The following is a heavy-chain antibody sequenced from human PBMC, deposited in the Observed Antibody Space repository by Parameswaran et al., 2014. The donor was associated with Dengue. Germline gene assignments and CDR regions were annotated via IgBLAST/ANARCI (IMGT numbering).Heavy chain of an antibody. Sequence: WIRQPPGKGLEWVALISYDETNKYYGDSVKGRFTISRDNSKNTLYLQMNSLRAEDTAVYYCARGGVVYYYGMDVWGQGTAVTVSS. V-gene: IGHV3-30-3*01. CDR3: ARGGVVYYYGMDV. CDR2: ISYDETNK. J-gene: IGHJ6*02. D-gene: IGHD3-10*01.